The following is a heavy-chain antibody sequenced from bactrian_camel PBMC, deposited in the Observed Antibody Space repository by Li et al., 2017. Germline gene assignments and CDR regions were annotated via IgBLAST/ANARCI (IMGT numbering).Heavy chain of an antibody. CDR3: VTNAGHVDGSWYGLCY. CDR2: VYRGGDST. D-gene: IGHD6*01. CDR1: GKAVDNVC. Sequence: HVQLVESGGGSVQAGGSLTLTCSASGKAVDNVCLAWFRQAPGSQREGVAAVYRGGDSTFYADSVKGRFTISQDNNKNTVYLQMNSLKPEDTAVYYCVTNAGHVDGSWYGLCYWGQGTQVTVS. V-gene: IGHV3S54*01. J-gene: IGHJ4*01.